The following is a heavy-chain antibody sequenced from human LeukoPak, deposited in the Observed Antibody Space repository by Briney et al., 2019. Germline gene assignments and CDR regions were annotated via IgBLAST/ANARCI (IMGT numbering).Heavy chain of an antibody. D-gene: IGHD1/OR15-1a*01. J-gene: IGHJ6*02. V-gene: IGHV3-11*05. CDR3: AGGSSGGIGTGMDV. CDR1: GFTFSDYY. CDR2: ISGSSTYT. Sequence: GGSLRLSCEASGFTFSDYYMPWIRQAPGKGLEWVSYISGSSTYTNYADSVKGRFAISRDNAKNSLYLQMHSLRAEDPAVYFCAGGSSGGIGTGMDVWGQGTTVTVSS.